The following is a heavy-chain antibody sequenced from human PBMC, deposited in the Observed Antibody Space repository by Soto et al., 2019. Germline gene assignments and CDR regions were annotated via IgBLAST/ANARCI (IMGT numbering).Heavy chain of an antibody. CDR3: ARADWGGWYGGPSDY. CDR1: GFTFTSYA. CDR2: ISGAGGAT. Sequence: EVQLLESGGGLVQPGGSLRLSCAASGFTFTSYALNWVRQPPGMGLEWVSAISGAGGATYYADSVKGRCTISRDYSKNTLYLQIDSLRADDTAVYYGARADWGGWYGGPSDYWGQGALVTVSS. V-gene: IGHV3-23*01. D-gene: IGHD6-19*01. J-gene: IGHJ4*02.